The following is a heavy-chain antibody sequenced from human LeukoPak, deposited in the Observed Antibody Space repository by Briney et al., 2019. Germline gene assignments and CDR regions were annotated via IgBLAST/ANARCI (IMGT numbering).Heavy chain of an antibody. CDR2: LFYSGST. D-gene: IGHD3-10*01. Sequence: SETLSLTCTVSGGSISSYYWSWIRQPPGKGLEWIAYLFYSGSTDYNPSLESRVTISVDTSKNQFSLKLRSVTAADTAVYYCARSGNVDGAFDIWGQGTMVTVSS. V-gene: IGHV4-59*01. CDR3: ARSGNVDGAFDI. J-gene: IGHJ3*02. CDR1: GGSISSYY.